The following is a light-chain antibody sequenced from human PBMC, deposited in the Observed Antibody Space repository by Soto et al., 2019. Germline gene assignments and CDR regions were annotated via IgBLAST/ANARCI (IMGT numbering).Light chain of an antibody. J-gene: IGKJ1*01. Sequence: DIQMTQSPSTLSASVGDRITITCRASQSISSWLSWYQQKPAKALNLLIYDACSLESGVPSRFSGSGSATEFTLTINRLQDDDFAYYYCQQYNSYPLTFGPGTKVDIK. CDR1: QSISSW. V-gene: IGKV1-5*01. CDR2: DAC. CDR3: QQYNSYPLT.